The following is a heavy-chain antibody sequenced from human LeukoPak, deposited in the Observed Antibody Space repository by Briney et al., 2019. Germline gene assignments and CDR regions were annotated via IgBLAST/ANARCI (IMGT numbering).Heavy chain of an antibody. D-gene: IGHD5-12*01. Sequence: SETLSLTCTVSGGPISSYYWSWIRQPPGRGLERIGYIYYSGSTNYNPSLKSRVTISVDTSKNQFSLKLSSVTAADTAVYYCAREISGYDWFDYWGQGTLVTVSS. CDR2: IYYSGST. J-gene: IGHJ4*02. CDR3: AREISGYDWFDY. V-gene: IGHV4-59*01. CDR1: GGPISSYY.